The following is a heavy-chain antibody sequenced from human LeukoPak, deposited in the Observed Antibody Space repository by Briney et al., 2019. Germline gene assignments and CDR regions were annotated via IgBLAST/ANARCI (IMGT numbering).Heavy chain of an antibody. V-gene: IGHV3-23*01. CDR3: AKGIYSSGWSYFDY. J-gene: IGHJ4*01. Sequence: GGSLRLSCAASGFTFSNSAMSWVRRAPGKGLEWVSTLSGSGITTYYADSVKGRFTISRDNSKNTLYLQMNSLRAEDTAVYYCAKGIYSSGWSYFDYWGHGTLVTVSS. CDR2: LSGSGITT. D-gene: IGHD6-19*01. CDR1: GFTFSNSA.